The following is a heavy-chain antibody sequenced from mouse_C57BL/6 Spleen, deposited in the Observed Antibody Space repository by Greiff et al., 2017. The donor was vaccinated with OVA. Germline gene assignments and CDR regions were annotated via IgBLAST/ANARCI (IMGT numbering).Heavy chain of an antibody. J-gene: IGHJ3*01. CDR1: GFTFSSYA. D-gene: IGHD1-1*01. V-gene: IGHV5-4*01. CDR3: ARGYGSSFWFAY. Sequence: EVQVVESGGGLVKPGGSLKLSCAASGFTFSSYAMSWVRQTPEKRLEWVATISDGGSYTYYPDNVKGRFTISRDNAKNNLYLHMSHLQSEYTAMYFCARGYGSSFWFAYWGQGTLVTVSA. CDR2: ISDGGSYT.